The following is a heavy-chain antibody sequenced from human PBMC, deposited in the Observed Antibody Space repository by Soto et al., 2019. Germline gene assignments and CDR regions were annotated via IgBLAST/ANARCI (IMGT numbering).Heavy chain of an antibody. D-gene: IGHD3-10*01. Sequence: QVQLVESGGGVVQPGRSLRLSCAASGFTFRNYAMHWVRQAPGKGLEWVAVIWYDGSNKYYADSMKGRFTISRDNSKNTLYLEMNSLRAEDTAVYYCARDSYGMDVWGQGTTVTVSS. V-gene: IGHV3-33*01. J-gene: IGHJ6*02. CDR1: GFTFRNYA. CDR2: IWYDGSNK. CDR3: ARDSYGMDV.